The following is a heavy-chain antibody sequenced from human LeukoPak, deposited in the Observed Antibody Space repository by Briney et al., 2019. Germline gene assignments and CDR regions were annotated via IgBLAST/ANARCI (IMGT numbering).Heavy chain of an antibody. D-gene: IGHD6-19*01. CDR2: ISAIVGTA. CDR3: ASTPGYSSGWYAPDY. V-gene: IGHV1-69*13. J-gene: IGHJ4*02. Sequence: SVKLSCKASGATFTSYAISWVRQAPGQGLEWMGGISAIVGTATFGQKFQGRVTITADESTSTAYMELSSLRSEDTAVYYCASTPGYSSGWYAPDYWGQGTLVTVSS. CDR1: GATFTSYA.